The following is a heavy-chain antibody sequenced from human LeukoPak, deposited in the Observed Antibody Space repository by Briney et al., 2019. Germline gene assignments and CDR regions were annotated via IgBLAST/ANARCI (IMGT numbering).Heavy chain of an antibody. V-gene: IGHV3-23*01. D-gene: IGHD3-10*01. Sequence: GGSLRLSCAASGFTFSSYAMSWVRQAPGKGLEWVSAISGSGGSTYYADSVKGRFTISRDNSKNTLYLQMNSLRAEDTAVYCCAKDRKVRGVIPTYYYYGMDVWGQGTTVTVSS. CDR2: ISGSGGST. CDR3: AKDRKVRGVIPTYYYYGMDV. CDR1: GFTFSSYA. J-gene: IGHJ6*02.